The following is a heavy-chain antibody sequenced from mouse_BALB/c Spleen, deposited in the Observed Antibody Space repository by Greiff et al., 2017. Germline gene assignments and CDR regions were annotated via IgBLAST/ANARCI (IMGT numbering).Heavy chain of an antibody. V-gene: IGHV3-6*02. CDR1: GYSITSGYY. J-gene: IGHJ2*01. Sequence: EVQLQESGPGLVKPSQSLSLTCSVTGYSITSGYYWNWIRQFPGNKLEWMGYISYDGSNNYNPSLKNRISITRDTSKNQFFLKLNSVTTEDTATYYCALYDFRFDYWGQGTTLTVSS. D-gene: IGHD2-3*01. CDR3: ALYDFRFDY. CDR2: ISYDGSN.